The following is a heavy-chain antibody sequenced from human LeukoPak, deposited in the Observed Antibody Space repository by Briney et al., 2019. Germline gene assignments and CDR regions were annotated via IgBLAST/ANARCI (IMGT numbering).Heavy chain of an antibody. Sequence: GVSLRLSCAASGFTFSIYSMNWVRQAPGKGLEWISYISSSSTSIYYADSVKGRFTISRDNANNSLYLQMNSLTEDDTAVYYCARGKDYWGQGTLVTVSS. CDR2: ISSSSTSI. J-gene: IGHJ4*02. CDR1: GFTFSIYS. CDR3: ARGKDY. V-gene: IGHV3-48*02.